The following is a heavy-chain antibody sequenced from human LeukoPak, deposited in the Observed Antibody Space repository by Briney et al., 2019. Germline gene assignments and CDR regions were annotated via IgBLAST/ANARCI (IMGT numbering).Heavy chain of an antibody. D-gene: IGHD3-10*01. CDR1: GGSFSGYY. CDR3: ARIGRFGELFSRYYYYYGMDV. CDR2: INHSGST. J-gene: IGHJ6*02. Sequence: PSGTLSLTCAVCGGSFSGYYWSWIRQPPGKGLEWIGEINHSGSTNYNPSLKSRVTISVDTSKNQFSLKLSSVTAADTAVYYCARIGRFGELFSRYYYYYGMDVWGQGTTVTVSS. V-gene: IGHV4-34*01.